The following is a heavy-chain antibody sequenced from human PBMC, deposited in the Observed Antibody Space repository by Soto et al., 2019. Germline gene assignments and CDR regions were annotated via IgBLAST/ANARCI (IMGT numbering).Heavy chain of an antibody. Sequence: GGSLRLSCAASGFTFSSYGMHWVRQAPGKGLEWAAVIWYDGSNKYYADSVKGRFTISRDNSKNTLYLQMNSLRAEDTAVYYCAREEGRYFDWMKPFPGGTFDYWGQGTLVTVSS. CDR3: AREEGRYFDWMKPFPGGTFDY. J-gene: IGHJ4*02. CDR1: GFTFSSYG. V-gene: IGHV3-33*01. D-gene: IGHD3-9*01. CDR2: IWYDGSNK.